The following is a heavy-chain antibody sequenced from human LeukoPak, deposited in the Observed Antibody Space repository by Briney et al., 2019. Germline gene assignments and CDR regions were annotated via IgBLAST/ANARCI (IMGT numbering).Heavy chain of an antibody. Sequence: PGGPLTLSCAASGFTFSSYNINWVPHAPGKGLEGVSYISSSRRTISYAVSVKGRFTISRDNSKNTLYLQMNRLRVEDTAVYYCAKSGLNRFDYWGQGTLVTVSS. V-gene: IGHV3-48*01. CDR3: AKSGLNRFDY. D-gene: IGHD2-15*01. J-gene: IGHJ4*02. CDR1: GFTFSSYN. CDR2: ISSSRRTI.